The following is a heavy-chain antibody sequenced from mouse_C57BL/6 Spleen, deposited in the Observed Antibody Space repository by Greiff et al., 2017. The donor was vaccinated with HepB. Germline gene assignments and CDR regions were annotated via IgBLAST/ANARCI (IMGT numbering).Heavy chain of an antibody. CDR1: GFTFSDYG. J-gene: IGHJ4*01. Sequence: EVKLMESGGGLVKPGGSLKLSCAASGFTFSDYGMHWVRQAPEKGLEWVAYISSGSSTIYYADTVKGRFTISRDNAKNTLFLQMTSLRSEDTAMYYCARPGGRRAMDYWGQGTSVTVSS. V-gene: IGHV5-17*01. CDR3: ARPGGRRAMDY. CDR2: ISSGSSTI. D-gene: IGHD3-3*01.